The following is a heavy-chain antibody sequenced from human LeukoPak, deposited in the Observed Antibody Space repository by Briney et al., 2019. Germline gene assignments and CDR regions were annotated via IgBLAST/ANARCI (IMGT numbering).Heavy chain of an antibody. D-gene: IGHD3-22*01. CDR3: TKHASNYYDTTGYWDY. J-gene: IGHJ4*02. Sequence: GGSLRLSCAAFGFTFENYALHWVRQAPGKGLEWVSSINWNSDSIDYADSVKGRFTISRDNTKNSLYLQMNSLRAEDTALYYCTKHASNYYDTTGYWDYWGQGTLVTVSS. V-gene: IGHV3-9*01. CDR2: INWNSDSI. CDR1: GFTFENYA.